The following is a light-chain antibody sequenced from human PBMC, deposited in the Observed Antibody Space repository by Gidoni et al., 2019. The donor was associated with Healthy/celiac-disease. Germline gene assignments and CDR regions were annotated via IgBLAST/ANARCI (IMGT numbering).Light chain of an antibody. Sequence: EIVMTQSPATLSVSPGERATLSCRASQSVSSNLSWYQQKPGQAPRLLIYGASTRATGIPARFSGSGSGTEFTLTISSLLSEDFAVYYCQQYNNWPSGFXPXTKVDIK. CDR3: QQYNNWPSG. J-gene: IGKJ3*01. V-gene: IGKV3-15*01. CDR1: QSVSSN. CDR2: GAS.